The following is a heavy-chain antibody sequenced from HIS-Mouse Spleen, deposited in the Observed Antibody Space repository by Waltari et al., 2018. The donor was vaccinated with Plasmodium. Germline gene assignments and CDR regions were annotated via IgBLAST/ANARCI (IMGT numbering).Heavy chain of an antibody. Sequence: QVQLQESGPGLVKPSETLSLTCTVSGGSISSYYWSWIRQPAGKGLEWIGRITTSGSTHYNPALKSRVTMSVDTSKNQFSLKLSSVTAADTAVYYCARTIITMIDAFDIWGQGTMVTVSS. CDR3: ARTIITMIDAFDI. D-gene: IGHD3-22*01. J-gene: IGHJ3*02. CDR2: ITTSGST. CDR1: GGSISSYY. V-gene: IGHV4-4*07.